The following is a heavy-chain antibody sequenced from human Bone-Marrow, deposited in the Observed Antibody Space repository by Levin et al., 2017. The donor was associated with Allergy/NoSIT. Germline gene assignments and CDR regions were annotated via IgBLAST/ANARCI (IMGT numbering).Heavy chain of an antibody. Sequence: GGSLRLSCTASGFTHEDYAMHWVRQVPGKGLEWVSGIRWNSDSIGYADSVRGRFSISRDSAKNSLYLQMNSLRSEDTALYYCIKDLGSITAASGYWGQGVPVTVSS. V-gene: IGHV3-9*01. CDR1: GFTHEDYA. CDR3: IKDLGSITAASGY. D-gene: IGHD1-14*01. J-gene: IGHJ4*02. CDR2: IRWNSDSI.